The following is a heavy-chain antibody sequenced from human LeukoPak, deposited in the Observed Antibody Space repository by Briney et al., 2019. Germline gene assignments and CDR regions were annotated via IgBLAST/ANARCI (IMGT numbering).Heavy chain of an antibody. CDR2: IYYSGST. V-gene: IGHV4-59*01. D-gene: IGHD3-22*01. J-gene: IGHJ4*02. Sequence: PSETLSLTCTVSGGSISSYYWSWIRQPPGKGLEWIGYIYYSGSTNYNPSLKSRVTISVDTSKNQFSLKLSSVTAEDTAVYYCASTKGYYYDSSGPPHYWGQGTLVTVSS. CDR1: GGSISSYY. CDR3: ASTKGYYYDSSGPPHY.